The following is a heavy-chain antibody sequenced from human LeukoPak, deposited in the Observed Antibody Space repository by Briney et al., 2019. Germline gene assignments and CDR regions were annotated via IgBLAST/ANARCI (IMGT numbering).Heavy chain of an antibody. V-gene: IGHV4-34*01. CDR1: GGSFSGYH. Sequence: SETLSLTCAVYGGSFSGYHWTWIRQPPGKGLEWIGEINHSGSTNYNPSLKRRVTISEDTSKNQLSLKLSSVTAADTAVYYCARGSAITVTRGVYYYMDVWGKGTTVTVSS. J-gene: IGHJ6*03. D-gene: IGHD4-17*01. CDR2: INHSGST. CDR3: ARGSAITVTRGVYYYMDV.